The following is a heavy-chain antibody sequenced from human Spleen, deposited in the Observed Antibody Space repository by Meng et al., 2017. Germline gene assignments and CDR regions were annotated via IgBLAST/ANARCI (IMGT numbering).Heavy chain of an antibody. V-gene: IGHV4-4*02. D-gene: IGHD3-10*01. CDR3: LRGSGGSV. CDR1: VTPITNHNW. J-gene: IGHJ1*01. Sequence: QWPLRGSGPELLKPSAPRSLPAAVSVTPITNHNWWAWFRQPPGKGLGWIGEIPHRGSSAYNPSLKSRVSMSIDKSKNQFSLKLTSVTAADTAVYHCLRGSGGSVWGQGTLVTVSS. CDR2: IPHRGSS.